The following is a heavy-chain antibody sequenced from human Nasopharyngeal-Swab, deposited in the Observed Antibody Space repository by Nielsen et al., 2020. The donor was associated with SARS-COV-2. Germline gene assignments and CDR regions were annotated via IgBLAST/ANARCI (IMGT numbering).Heavy chain of an antibody. D-gene: IGHD6-13*01. CDR2: TWYRSQWNY. V-gene: IGHV6-1*01. CDR1: GDRVSNDRAA. Sequence: SQTLSLTCAIPGDRVSNDRAAWSWIRQSPSIGLEWLGRTWYRSQWNYDYAVSVRGRVAVNPDTSKNQFSLYLNSVTPDDTAVYYCARIQQQLPGIVWGQGTMVTVSS. J-gene: IGHJ3*01. CDR3: ARIQQQLPGIV.